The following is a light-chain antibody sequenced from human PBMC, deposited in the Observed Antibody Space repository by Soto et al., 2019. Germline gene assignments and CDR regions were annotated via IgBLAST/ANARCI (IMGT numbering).Light chain of an antibody. CDR1: QSVSNNY. CDR2: GAS. CDR3: QQYGGAPFT. J-gene: IGKJ3*01. Sequence: EIVFTPSSGTPAFSPGEKATLSCRASQSVSNNYLAWYQQKPGQAPRLLIYGASSRATGIPDRFSGSGSGTDFALTISRLEPEDSAVYYCQQYGGAPFTFGPGTKVDIK. V-gene: IGKV3-20*01.